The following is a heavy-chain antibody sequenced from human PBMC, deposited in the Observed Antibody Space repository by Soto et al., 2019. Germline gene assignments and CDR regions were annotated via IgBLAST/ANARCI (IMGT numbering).Heavy chain of an antibody. V-gene: IGHV4-59*08. D-gene: IGHD2-15*01. CDR3: ARHLWYSDY. CDR2: ISYSGYT. CDR1: DGSISIDY. J-gene: IGHJ4*02. Sequence: WETLSLTCTVSDGSISIDYWSWIRQPPGKGLEWIGYISYSGYTNYNPSLKSRVTISVDTSKNQFSLKLSSVTAADTAVYFCARHLWYSDYWGQGTLVTVSS.